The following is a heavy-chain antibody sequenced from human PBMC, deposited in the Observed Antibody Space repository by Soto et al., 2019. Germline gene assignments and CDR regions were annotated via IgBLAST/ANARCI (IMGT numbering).Heavy chain of an antibody. CDR2: IIPIFGTA. Sequence: QVQLVQSGAEVKKPGSSVKVSCKASGGTFSSYAISWVRQAPGQGLEWMGGIIPIFGTANYEQKFQGRVTITADESTSTAYMELSSLRSEDTAVYYCARAKIWSGYYAGHYVDYWGQGTLVTVSS. J-gene: IGHJ4*02. CDR1: GGTFSSYA. V-gene: IGHV1-69*01. CDR3: ARAKIWSGYYAGHYVDY. D-gene: IGHD3-3*01.